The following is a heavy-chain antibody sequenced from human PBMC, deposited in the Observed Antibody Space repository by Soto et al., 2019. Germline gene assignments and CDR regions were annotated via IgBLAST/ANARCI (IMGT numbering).Heavy chain of an antibody. Sequence: QITLKESGPTLVKPTQTLTLTCTFSGFSLSTSGVGVGWIRQPPGKALEWLALIYWDDDKHYSPSLKSRLTCTKDTPKNPVVLTMTNMDPVETATYYCAHSLAASNYGEYEPINSFDYWGQGTLVTVSS. D-gene: IGHD4-17*01. CDR2: IYWDDDK. J-gene: IGHJ4*02. CDR3: AHSLAASNYGEYEPINSFDY. CDR1: GFSLSTSGVG. V-gene: IGHV2-5*02.